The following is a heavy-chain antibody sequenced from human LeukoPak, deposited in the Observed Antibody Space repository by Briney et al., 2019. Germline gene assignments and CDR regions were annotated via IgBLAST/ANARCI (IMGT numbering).Heavy chain of an antibody. D-gene: IGHD6-13*01. J-gene: IGHJ4*02. CDR1: GGSISSGSYY. CDR2: IYTSGST. CDR3: ARGPRYSSSWYMDY. Sequence: NPSQTLSLTCTVSGGSISSGSYYWRWIRQPAGKGLEWIGRIYTSGSTNYNPSLKSRVTISVDTSKNQFSLKLSSVTAADTAVYYCARGPRYSSSWYMDYWGQGTLVTVSS. V-gene: IGHV4-61*02.